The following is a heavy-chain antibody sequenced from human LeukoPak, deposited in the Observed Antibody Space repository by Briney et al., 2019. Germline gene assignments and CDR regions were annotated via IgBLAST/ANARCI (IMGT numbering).Heavy chain of an antibody. J-gene: IGHJ5*02. Sequence: GGSLRLSCAASGFTFSSYWMSWVRQAPGKGLEWVANIKRDGSEKYYVDSVKGRFTISRDNAKNSLYLQRNSLRAEDTAVYDCARLTTVTTHNWFDPWGQGTLVTVS. CDR3: ARLTTVTTHNWFDP. D-gene: IGHD4-17*01. CDR2: IKRDGSEK. V-gene: IGHV3-7*01. CDR1: GFTFSSYW.